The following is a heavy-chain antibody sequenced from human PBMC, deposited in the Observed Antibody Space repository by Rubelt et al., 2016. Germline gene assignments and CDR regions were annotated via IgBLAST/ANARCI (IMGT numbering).Heavy chain of an antibody. Sequence: GGSLRLSCAASEFTFSSYAMSWVRQAPGKGLEWVSSISGSGDGTYYADSVKGRFTVSRDNSKDTLYLQMNSLRVEDTAVYYCARGPRIAVVPGSSMDVWGQGTTVTVSS. D-gene: IGHD2-2*01. CDR1: EFTFSSYA. J-gene: IGHJ6*02. CDR3: ARGPRIAVVPGSSMDV. CDR2: ISGSGDGT. V-gene: IGHV3-23*01.